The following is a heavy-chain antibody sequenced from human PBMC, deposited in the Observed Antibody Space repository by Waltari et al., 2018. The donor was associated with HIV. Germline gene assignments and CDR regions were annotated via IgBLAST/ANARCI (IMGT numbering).Heavy chain of an antibody. V-gene: IGHV4-4*02. CDR2: IYRDEST. CDR1: GGYISSGDW. Sequence: QVQLQESGPGLVKPSGTLSPTCAVSGGYISSGDWWSWVRQPPGKGLGWIGEIYRDESTHYYPSLKSRLTISVDKSRNQLSLELRSVTAADTAVYYCARNGGYFLENWGQGALVTVSS. D-gene: IGHD3-16*01. J-gene: IGHJ4*02. CDR3: ARNGGYFLEN.